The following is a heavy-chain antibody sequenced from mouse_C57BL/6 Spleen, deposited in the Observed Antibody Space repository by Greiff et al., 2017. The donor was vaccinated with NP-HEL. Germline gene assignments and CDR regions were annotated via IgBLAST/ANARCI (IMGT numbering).Heavy chain of an antibody. CDR2: IDPSDSYT. Sequence: VQLQQSGAELVMPGASVKLSCKASGYTFTSYWMHWVKQRPGQGLEWIGEIDPSDSYTNYNQKFKGKSTLTVDKSSSTAYMQLSSLTSEDSAVYYCARGEYDSLYYFDYWGQGTTLTVSS. CDR1: GYTFTSYW. CDR3: ARGEYDSLYYFDY. V-gene: IGHV1-69*01. J-gene: IGHJ2*01. D-gene: IGHD2-4*01.